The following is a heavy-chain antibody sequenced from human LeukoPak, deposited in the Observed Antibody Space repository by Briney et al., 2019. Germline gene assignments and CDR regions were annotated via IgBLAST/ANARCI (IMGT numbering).Heavy chain of an antibody. V-gene: IGHV1-2*06. J-gene: IGHJ4*02. CDR2: INPNSGGT. CDR3: ARGPPSYDILTGLFDY. D-gene: IGHD3-9*01. CDR1: GYTFTGYY. Sequence: ASVKVSCKASGYTFTGYYMHWVRQAPGQGLEWMGRINPNSGGTNYAQKFQGRVTMTRDTSISTAYMELSRLRSDDTAVYYCARGPPSYDILTGLFDYWGQGTLATVSS.